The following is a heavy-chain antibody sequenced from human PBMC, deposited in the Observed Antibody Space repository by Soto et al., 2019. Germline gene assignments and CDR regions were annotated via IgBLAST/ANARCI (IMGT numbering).Heavy chain of an antibody. Sequence: EVQLVESGGGLVQPGGSLRLSCAASGFTVSSKYMSWVRQAPGKGLEWVSLIQSGGTTYYAYSVKGRVTISRDSSKNMLHLQMDSLRAEDTAVYYCARDDSLWSGGSFYGFPMDVWGKGTTVTVSS. D-gene: IGHD2-15*01. J-gene: IGHJ6*03. CDR2: IQSGGTT. V-gene: IGHV3-66*01. CDR1: GFTVSSKY. CDR3: ARDDSLWSGGSFYGFPMDV.